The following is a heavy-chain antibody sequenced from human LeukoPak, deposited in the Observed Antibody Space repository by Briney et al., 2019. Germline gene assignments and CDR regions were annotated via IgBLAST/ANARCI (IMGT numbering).Heavy chain of an antibody. D-gene: IGHD3-22*01. J-gene: IGHJ4*02. CDR3: AGEVVMEAGDYYFDF. CDR2: IYYSGST. CDR1: GGSISSYY. V-gene: IGHV4-59*01. Sequence: SETLSLTCTVSGGSISSYYWSWIRQPPGKGLEWIGYIYYSGSTNYNPSLKSRVTISVDTSKNQFSLKLCSVSAAHTAVYYCAGEVVMEAGDYYFDFGGRGTLVTVSS.